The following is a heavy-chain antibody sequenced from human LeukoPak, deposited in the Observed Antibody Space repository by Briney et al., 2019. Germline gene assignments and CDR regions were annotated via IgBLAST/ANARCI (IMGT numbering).Heavy chain of an antibody. J-gene: IGHJ6*02. CDR1: GYTFTSYD. Sequence: GASVKVSCKASGYTFTSYDINWVRQATGQGLEWMGWMNPNSGNTGYAQKFQGRVTMTRNTSISTAYMELSSLRSKDTAVYYCARGMNSSSWFNFYYYYGMDVWGQGTTVTVSS. D-gene: IGHD6-13*01. CDR3: ARGMNSSSWFNFYYYYGMDV. V-gene: IGHV1-8*01. CDR2: MNPNSGNT.